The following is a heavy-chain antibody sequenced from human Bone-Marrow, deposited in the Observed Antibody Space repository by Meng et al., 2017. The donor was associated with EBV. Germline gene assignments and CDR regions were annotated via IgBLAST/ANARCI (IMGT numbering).Heavy chain of an antibody. Sequence: QVQLPESGAEVEKPGASVKVSCRTAGGTFRSDAVNWVRQGPGQGLEWMGGLIPMVGAPHYAQKFQGRVTIIADESTSTHSMELNSLRSEDTAVYYCARDSDILTGPGGYWGQGTLVTVSS. J-gene: IGHJ4*02. CDR3: ARDSDILTGPGGY. CDR2: LIPMVGAP. V-gene: IGHV1-69*01. D-gene: IGHD3-9*01. CDR1: GGTFRSDA.